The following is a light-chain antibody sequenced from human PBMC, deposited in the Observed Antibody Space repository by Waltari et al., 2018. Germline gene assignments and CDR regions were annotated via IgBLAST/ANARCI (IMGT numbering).Light chain of an antibody. V-gene: IGLV2-14*01. J-gene: IGLJ1*01. CDR2: EVS. CDR3: SSYTSSSTYV. CDR1: SRAVGGCNY. Sequence: QSALTQPASVSGSPGQSITPPCTGTSRAVGGCNYVSWYQQHPGKAPKLMIYEVSNRPSGVSNRFSGSKSGNTASLTISGLQAEDEADYYCSSYTSSSTYVFGTGTKVTVL.